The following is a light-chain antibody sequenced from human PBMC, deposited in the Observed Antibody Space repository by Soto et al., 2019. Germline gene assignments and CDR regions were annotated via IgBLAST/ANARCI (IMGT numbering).Light chain of an antibody. V-gene: IGLV2-14*01. CDR3: LSFTTTSTHV. CDR1: SSDIGAYYY. J-gene: IGLJ1*01. Sequence: QSALTQPASLSGSPGQSITISCTGTSSDIGAYYYVSWFQQHPVKAPKLMISEVNNRPSGVSNRFSGSRSGNTAYLTISGLQVEDEAEYFCLSFTTTSTHVFGTGTKV. CDR2: EVN.